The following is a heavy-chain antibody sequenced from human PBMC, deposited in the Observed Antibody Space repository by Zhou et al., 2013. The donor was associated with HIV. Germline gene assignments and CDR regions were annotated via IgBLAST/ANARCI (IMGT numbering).Heavy chain of an antibody. CDR3: ARGGNFWGGYYLGY. J-gene: IGHJ4*02. D-gene: IGHD3-3*01. CDR2: IYTSGST. V-gene: IGHV4-4*07. Sequence: QVQLQESGPGLVKPSETLSLTCTVSGGSISNYYWSWIRQPAGKGLEWIGHIYTSGSTNYNPSLKSRVTISVDTSKNQFSLKLSSVTAADTAVYYCARGGNFWGGYYLGYWGQGTLVTVSS. CDR1: GGSISNYY.